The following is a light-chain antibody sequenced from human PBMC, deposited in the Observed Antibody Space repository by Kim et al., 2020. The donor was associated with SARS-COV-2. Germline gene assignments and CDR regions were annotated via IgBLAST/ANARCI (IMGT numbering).Light chain of an antibody. J-gene: IGKJ1*01. CDR1: QSVSDSN. CDR2: GAS. Sequence: SPGVSATRSCRASQSVSDSNLAWYQQKPGRAPRLLIYGASTRATGIPDRFSGSGSGTDFSLTISRLEPEDFAVYYCQQYGYSPWTFGQGTKVDIK. CDR3: QQYGYSPWT. V-gene: IGKV3-20*01.